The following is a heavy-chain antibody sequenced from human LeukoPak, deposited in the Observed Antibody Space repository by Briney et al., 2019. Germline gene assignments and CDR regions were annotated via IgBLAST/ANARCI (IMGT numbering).Heavy chain of an antibody. D-gene: IGHD4-23*01. V-gene: IGHV1-3*02. CDR3: ARSPGGNARTWLDY. J-gene: IGHJ4*02. CDR1: GYTFTNYA. CDR2: TNGATGNT. Sequence: GASVKVSCKASGYTFTNYALHWVRQAPGQSLEWMGWTNGATGNTRFSQDFQGRLTITIDTSASTGYVELSSLRSEDTAVYYCARSPGGNARTWLDYWGQGTLVTFSS.